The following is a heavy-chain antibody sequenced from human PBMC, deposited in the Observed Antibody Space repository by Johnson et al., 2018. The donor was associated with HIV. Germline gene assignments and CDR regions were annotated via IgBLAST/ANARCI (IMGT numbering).Heavy chain of an antibody. D-gene: IGHD4-23*01. CDR1: GFTFSDYY. J-gene: IGHJ3*01. CDR2: ISYDGSNK. CDR3: ARDPPYGGNPSAFDV. V-gene: IGHV3-30*03. Sequence: QEQLVESGGGLVKPGGSLRLSCAASGFTFSDYYMSWIRQAPGKGLEWVAIISYDGSNKYYADSVKGRFTISRDNSKDTLYLQMHSLRPEDTALYYCARDPPYGGNPSAFDVWGQGTMVTVSS.